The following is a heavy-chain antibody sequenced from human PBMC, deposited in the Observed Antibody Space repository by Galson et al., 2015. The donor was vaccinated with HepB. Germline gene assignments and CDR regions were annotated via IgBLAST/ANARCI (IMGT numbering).Heavy chain of an antibody. CDR2: ISSSSSYI. D-gene: IGHD5-18*01. V-gene: IGHV3-21*01. CDR3: ASHGGYSYGLHFFDY. CDR1: GFTFSSYS. J-gene: IGHJ4*02. Sequence: SLRLSCAASGFTFSSYSMNWVRQAPGKGLEWVSSISSSSSYIYYADSVKGRFTISRDNAKNSLYLQMNSLRAEDTAVYYCASHGGYSYGLHFFDYWGQGTLVTVSS.